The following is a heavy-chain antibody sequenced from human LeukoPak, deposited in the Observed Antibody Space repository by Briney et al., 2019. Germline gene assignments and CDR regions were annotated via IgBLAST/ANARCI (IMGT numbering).Heavy chain of an antibody. CDR2: IYYSGST. D-gene: IGHD6-19*01. J-gene: IGHJ4*02. CDR3: ARGGTSGWRTPNDDY. V-gene: IGHV4-59*01. Sequence: SETLSLTCTVSGGSISSYYWSWIRQPPGEGLEWIGYIYYSGSTNYNPSLKSRVTISVDTSKNQFSLKLSSVTAADTAVYYCARGGTSGWRTPNDDYWGQGTLVTVSS. CDR1: GGSISSYY.